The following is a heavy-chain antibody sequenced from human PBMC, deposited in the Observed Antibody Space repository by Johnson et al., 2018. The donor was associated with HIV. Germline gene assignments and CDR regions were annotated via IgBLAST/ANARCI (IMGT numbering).Heavy chain of an antibody. CDR3: ARDNNDSGGYLGAFDI. CDR2: ISSDGSNK. J-gene: IGHJ3*02. Sequence: QVQLVESGGGVVQPGRSLRLSCAASGFTFSSYAMHWVRQAPGKGLEWVAVISSDGSNKYYADSVKGRFPISRDNSKNTLYLQMNSLRAEDAAVYCCARDNNDSGGYLGAFDIWGQGTMVTVSS. D-gene: IGHD3-22*01. CDR1: GFTFSSYA. V-gene: IGHV3-30-3*01.